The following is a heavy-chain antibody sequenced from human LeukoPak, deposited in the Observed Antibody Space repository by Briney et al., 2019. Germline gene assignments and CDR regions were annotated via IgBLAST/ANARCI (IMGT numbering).Heavy chain of an antibody. J-gene: IGHJ4*02. CDR1: GFTFSSYD. D-gene: IGHD3-22*01. CDR3: AKEIDRSYRWLYDY. CDR2: IWYDGSNK. Sequence: GGSLRLSCAASGFTFSSYDMHWVRQAPGKGLEWVAVIWYDGSNKYYADSVKGRFTISRDNSKNTLYLQMNSLRAEDTAVYYCAKEIDRSYRWLYDYWGQGTLVTVSS. V-gene: IGHV3-33*06.